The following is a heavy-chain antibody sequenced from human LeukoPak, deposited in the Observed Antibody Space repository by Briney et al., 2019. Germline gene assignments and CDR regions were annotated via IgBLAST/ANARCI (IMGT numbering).Heavy chain of an antibody. D-gene: IGHD3-9*01. Sequence: HPGGSLRLSCAASGFTFSSYGMHWVRQAPGKGLEWVAVISYDGSNKYYADSVKGRFTISRDNSKNTLYLQMNSLRAEDTAVYYCARGMGYDILTGYFDYWGQGTLVTVSS. J-gene: IGHJ4*02. CDR1: GFTFSSYG. V-gene: IGHV3-30*19. CDR2: ISYDGSNK. CDR3: ARGMGYDILTGYFDY.